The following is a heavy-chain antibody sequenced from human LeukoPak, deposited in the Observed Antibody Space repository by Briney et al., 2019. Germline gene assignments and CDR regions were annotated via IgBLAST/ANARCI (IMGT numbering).Heavy chain of an antibody. CDR1: GGSISSSSYY. Sequence: PSETLSLTCTVSGGSISSSSYYWGWIRQPPGKGLEWIGSIYYSGSTYYNPSLKSRVTISVDTSKNQFSLKLSSVTAADTAVYYCASQVAVAGIAYWGQETLVTVSS. J-gene: IGHJ4*02. V-gene: IGHV4-39*01. D-gene: IGHD6-19*01. CDR2: IYYSGST. CDR3: ASQVAVAGIAY.